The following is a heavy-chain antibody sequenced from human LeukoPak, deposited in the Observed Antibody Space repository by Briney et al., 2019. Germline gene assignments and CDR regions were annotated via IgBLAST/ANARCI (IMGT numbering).Heavy chain of an antibody. J-gene: IGHJ5*02. D-gene: IGHD3-10*01. V-gene: IGHV3-74*01. Sequence: GGSLRLSCAASGFTFSAYWIHWVRQPPGKGLGWVSVINTDGSVTRYADFVKGRFTISRDNVKNTLYLQMNSLRAEDTAVYYCAGPSFDASAMGFDPWGQGTLVTVSS. CDR2: INTDGSVT. CDR3: AGPSFDASAMGFDP. CDR1: GFTFSAYW.